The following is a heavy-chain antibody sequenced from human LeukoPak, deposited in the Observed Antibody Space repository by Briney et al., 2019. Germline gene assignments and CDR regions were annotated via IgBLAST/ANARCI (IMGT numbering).Heavy chain of an antibody. Sequence: SESLSLTCAVSGGAISSGRDYWGWGRERPGKGVEWVVSIYYSGSAYYNPSLKSRVTISVDTSKNQFSLKLSSVTAADTAVYYCASPRLGYCTNGVCYLPDAFDIWGQGTMVTVSS. CDR2: IYYSGSA. V-gene: IGHV4-39*01. CDR3: ASPRLGYCTNGVCYLPDAFDI. J-gene: IGHJ3*02. CDR1: GGAISSGRDY. D-gene: IGHD2-8*01.